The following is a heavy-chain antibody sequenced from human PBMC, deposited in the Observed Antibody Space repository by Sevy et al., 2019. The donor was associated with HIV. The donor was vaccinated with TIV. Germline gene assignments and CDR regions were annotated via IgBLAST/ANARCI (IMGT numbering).Heavy chain of an antibody. V-gene: IGHV4-38-2*02. CDR1: GYSISSGYF. J-gene: IGHJ4*02. CDR3: ARVFPEVRGVGGNY. CDR2: IFHSGTT. Sequence: SETLSLTCTVSGYSISSGYFWGWIRQPPGKGLEWIGTIFHSGTTYYHPSLNSRVNISVDTSNNQFSLKLDSVTAADTAVYYCARVFPEVRGVGGNYWGQGTLVTVSS. D-gene: IGHD3-10*01.